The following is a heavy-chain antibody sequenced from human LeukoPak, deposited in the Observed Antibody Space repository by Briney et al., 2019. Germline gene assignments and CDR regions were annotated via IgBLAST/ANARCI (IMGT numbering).Heavy chain of an antibody. J-gene: IGHJ4*02. CDR1: GFTFSSYA. CDR3: ARDAFPGGSSIRYYFDY. Sequence: PGRSLRLSCAASGFTFSSYAMHWVRQAPGKGLEWVAVISYDGSNKYYADSVKGRFTISRDNSKNTLYLQMNSLRAEDTAVYYCARDAFPGGSSIRYYFDYWGQGTLVTVSS. CDR2: ISYDGSNK. V-gene: IGHV3-30-3*01. D-gene: IGHD1-26*01.